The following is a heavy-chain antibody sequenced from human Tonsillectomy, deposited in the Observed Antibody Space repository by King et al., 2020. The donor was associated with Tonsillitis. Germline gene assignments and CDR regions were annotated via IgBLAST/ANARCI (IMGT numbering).Heavy chain of an antibody. Sequence: QLQESGPGLVKPSETLSLTCTVSSGSISSYYWTWIRQPPGKGLEWIGYIYYTGSTNYNPSLKSRVTISLDTSTNQFSLKLSSVTAADTAVYYCARTPRFMVRGVITPRGWFDPWGQGTLVTVSS. CDR2: IYYTGST. J-gene: IGHJ5*02. CDR3: ARTPRFMVRGVITPRGWFDP. D-gene: IGHD3-10*01. V-gene: IGHV4-59*01. CDR1: SGSISSYY.